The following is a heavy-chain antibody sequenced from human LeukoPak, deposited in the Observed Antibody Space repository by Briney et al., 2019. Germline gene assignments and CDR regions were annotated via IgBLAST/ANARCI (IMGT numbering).Heavy chain of an antibody. CDR2: ISAYNGNT. CDR1: GYTFTSYG. V-gene: IGHV1-18*01. J-gene: IGHJ3*02. D-gene: IGHD3-22*01. Sequence: ASVKVSCKASGYTFTSYGISWVRQAPGQGLEWMGWISAYNGNTNYAQKLQGRVTMTTDTSTSTAYMELRSLRSDDTAVYYCARGNYYDSSTYYRAFDIWGQGTMVTVSS. CDR3: ARGNYYDSSTYYRAFDI.